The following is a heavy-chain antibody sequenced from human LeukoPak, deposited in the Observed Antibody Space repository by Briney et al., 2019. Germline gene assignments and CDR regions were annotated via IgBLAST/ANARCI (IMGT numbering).Heavy chain of an antibody. CDR1: GYTFTGYY. V-gene: IGHV1-2*02. CDR3: ARHGVRLSQYNWFGP. CDR2: INPNSGGT. D-gene: IGHD3-16*02. J-gene: IGHJ5*02. Sequence: ASVKVSCKASGYTFTGYYMHWVRQAPGQGLEWMGWINPNSGGTNYAQKFQGRITMTRDTSISTAYMELSRLRSDDTAVYYCARHGVRLSQYNWFGPWGQGNLVTVSS.